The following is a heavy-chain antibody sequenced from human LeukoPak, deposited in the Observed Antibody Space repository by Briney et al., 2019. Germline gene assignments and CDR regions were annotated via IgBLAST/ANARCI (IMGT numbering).Heavy chain of an antibody. V-gene: IGHV1-2*02. D-gene: IGHD2-2*01. J-gene: IGHJ1*01. Sequence: ASVKVSCKASGYTFTDYYMHWVRQAPGQGLEWMGWINPNSGGTNYAQKFQGRVTLTKDTSISTAYMELSRLRSDDTAVYYCARRRDCSTTRCYVEYFQHWGQGTLVTVSS. CDR3: ARRRDCSTTRCYVEYFQH. CDR2: INPNSGGT. CDR1: GYTFTDYY.